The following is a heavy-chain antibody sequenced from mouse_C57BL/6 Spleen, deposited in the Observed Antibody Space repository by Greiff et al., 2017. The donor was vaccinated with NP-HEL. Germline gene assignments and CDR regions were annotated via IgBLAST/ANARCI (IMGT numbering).Heavy chain of an antibody. CDR2: IYPGSGNT. V-gene: IGHV1-76*01. J-gene: IGHJ1*03. D-gene: IGHD1-1*01. Sequence: VQLQQSGAELVRPGASVKLSCKASGYTFTDYYINWVKQRPGQGLEWIARIYPGSGNTYYNEKFKGKATLTAEKSSSTAYMQLSSLTSEDSAVYFCAREVATRYFDVWGTGTTVTVSS. CDR1: GYTFTDYY. CDR3: AREVATRYFDV.